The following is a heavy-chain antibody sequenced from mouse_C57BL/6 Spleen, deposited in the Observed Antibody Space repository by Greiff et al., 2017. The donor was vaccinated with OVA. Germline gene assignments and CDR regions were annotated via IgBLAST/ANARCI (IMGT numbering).Heavy chain of an antibody. Sequence: QVTLKVSGPGILQSSQTLSLTCSFSGFSLSTSGMGVSWIRQPSGKGLEWLAHIYWDDDKRYNPSLKSRLTISKDTSRNQVFLKITSVDTADTATYYCARRGDYDYDRDPAWFAYWGQGTLVTVSA. J-gene: IGHJ3*01. CDR1: GFSLSTSGMG. CDR2: IYWDDDK. V-gene: IGHV8-12*01. D-gene: IGHD2-4*01. CDR3: ARRGDYDYDRDPAWFAY.